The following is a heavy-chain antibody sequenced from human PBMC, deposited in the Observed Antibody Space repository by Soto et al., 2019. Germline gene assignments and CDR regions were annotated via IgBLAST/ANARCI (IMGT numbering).Heavy chain of an antibody. CDR3: ARAAGDTHGIRYFFDY. Sequence: EVKLVESGGGLVQPGGSLRLSCAASGFTFSTHWMHWVRQAPGRGLVWVSRVNSAGSGTNYADSVKGRFTISRDNAKNTLFLQMDSLRAEDTAVYYCARAAGDTHGIRYFFDYWGQGTLVTVSS. J-gene: IGHJ4*02. CDR1: GFTFSTHW. CDR2: VNSAGSGT. V-gene: IGHV3-74*01. D-gene: IGHD7-27*01.